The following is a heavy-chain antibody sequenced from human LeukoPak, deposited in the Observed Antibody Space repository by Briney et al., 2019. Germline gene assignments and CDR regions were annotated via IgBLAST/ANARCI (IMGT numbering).Heavy chain of an antibody. CDR2: ISGSGGST. CDR3: ARALSYSYGSMDF. J-gene: IGHJ4*02. V-gene: IGHV3-23*01. D-gene: IGHD5-18*01. CDR1: GFTFSSYA. Sequence: GGSLRLSCAASGFTFSSYAMSWVRQAPGKGLEWVSAISGSGGSTYYADSVKGRFTISRDNAKNSLYLQMNSLRAEDTAVYYCARALSYSYGSMDFWGQGTLVIVSS.